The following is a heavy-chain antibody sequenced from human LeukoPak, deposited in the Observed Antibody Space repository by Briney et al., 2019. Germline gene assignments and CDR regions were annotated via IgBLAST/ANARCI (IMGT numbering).Heavy chain of an antibody. CDR2: ISSSSSYI. CDR3: ASGGLRFLEWFLYGMDV. D-gene: IGHD3-3*01. V-gene: IGHV3-21*01. CDR1: GFTFSSYS. Sequence: KTGGSLRLSCAASGFTFSSYSMNWVRQAPGKGLEWVSSISSSSSYIYYADSVKGRFTISRDNAKNSLYLQMNSLRAEDTAVYYCASGGLRFLEWFLYGMDVWGQGTTVTVSS. J-gene: IGHJ6*02.